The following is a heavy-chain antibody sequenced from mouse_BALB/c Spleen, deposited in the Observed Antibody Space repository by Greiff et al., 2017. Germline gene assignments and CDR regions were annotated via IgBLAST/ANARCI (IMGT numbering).Heavy chain of an antibody. CDR3: ARHGNGGYFDY. D-gene: IGHD1-1*01. CDR2: ISNGGGST. Sequence: EVMLVESGGGLVQPGGSLKLSCAASGFTFSSYTMSWVRQTPEKRLEWVAYISNGGGSTYYPDTVKGRFTISRDNAKNTLYLQMSSLKSEDTAMYYCARHGNGGYFDYWGQGTTLTVSS. J-gene: IGHJ2*01. V-gene: IGHV5-12-2*01. CDR1: GFTFSSYT.